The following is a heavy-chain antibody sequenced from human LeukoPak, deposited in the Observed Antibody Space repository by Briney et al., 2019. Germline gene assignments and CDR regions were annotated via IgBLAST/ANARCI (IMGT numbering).Heavy chain of an antibody. Sequence: GVSLRLSCAASGFTFDDYTMHWVRQAPGKGLEWVSLISWDGGSTYYADSVKGRFTISRDNSKNSLYLQMNSLRTEDTALYYCAKDIHSYYYGSGSYDYWGQGTLVTVSS. J-gene: IGHJ4*02. CDR3: AKDIHSYYYGSGSYDY. CDR2: ISWDGGST. D-gene: IGHD3-10*01. V-gene: IGHV3-43*01. CDR1: GFTFDDYT.